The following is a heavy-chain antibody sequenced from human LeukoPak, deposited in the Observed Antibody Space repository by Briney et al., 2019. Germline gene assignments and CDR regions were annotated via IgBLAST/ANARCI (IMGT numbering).Heavy chain of an antibody. CDR2: ISYDGSNK. Sequence: PGGSLRLSCAASGFTFSSYGMHWVRQAPGKGLEWVAVISYDGSNKYYADPVKGRFTISRDNSKNTLYLQMNSLRAEDTAVYYCAKDLLGYCSGGSCFGDYWGQGTLVTVSS. CDR3: AKDLLGYCSGGSCFGDY. V-gene: IGHV3-30*18. CDR1: GFTFSSYG. D-gene: IGHD2-15*01. J-gene: IGHJ4*02.